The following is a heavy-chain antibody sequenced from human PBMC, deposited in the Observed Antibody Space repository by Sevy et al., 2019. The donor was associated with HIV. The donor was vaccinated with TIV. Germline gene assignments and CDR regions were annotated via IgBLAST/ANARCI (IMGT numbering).Heavy chain of an antibody. Sequence: GGSLRLSCAASGFSFSIYWMTWVRQAPGKGLEWVATMNQDGNEKYYVDSVKGRFTISRDNAQNSLYLQMNSLRAEDMAVYYCVREGVGGYSYSLDFWGQGTLVTVSS. D-gene: IGHD5-18*01. CDR1: GFSFSIYW. CDR3: VREGVGGYSYSLDF. J-gene: IGHJ4*02. CDR2: MNQDGNEK. V-gene: IGHV3-7*01.